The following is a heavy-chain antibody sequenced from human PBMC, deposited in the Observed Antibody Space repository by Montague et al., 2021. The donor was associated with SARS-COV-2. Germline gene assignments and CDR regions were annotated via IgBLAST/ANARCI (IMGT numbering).Heavy chain of an antibody. J-gene: IGHJ4*02. V-gene: IGHV4-34*01. D-gene: IGHD3-9*01. Sequence: SETLSLTCAVYTEAFNGYYWTWIRQPPGKGLEWIGDVSHPGSAKYNPSLKGRVSISVNTWRKPVSLRLTSVTAADTATYYCARGVYNRVIFVVSPRYYFDYWGQGNMVAVSS. CDR2: VSHPGSA. CDR1: TEAFNGYY. CDR3: ARGVYNRVIFVVSPRYYFDY.